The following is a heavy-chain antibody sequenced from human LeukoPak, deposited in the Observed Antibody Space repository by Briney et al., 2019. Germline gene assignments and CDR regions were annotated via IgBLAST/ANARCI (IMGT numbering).Heavy chain of an antibody. J-gene: IGHJ4*02. CDR1: GFTFSDYY. Sequence: PGGSLRLSCAASGFTFSDYYMSWIRQAPGKGLEWVSAISGSGGSTYYADSVKGRFTISRDSSKNTVYLQMNSLREDDTAVYYCARDGYYYDSSLDSWGQGTLVTVSS. D-gene: IGHD3-22*01. CDR2: ISGSGGST. V-gene: IGHV3-23*01. CDR3: ARDGYYYDSSLDS.